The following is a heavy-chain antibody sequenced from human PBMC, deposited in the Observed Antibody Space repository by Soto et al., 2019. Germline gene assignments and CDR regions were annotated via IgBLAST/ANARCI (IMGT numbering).Heavy chain of an antibody. CDR2: IVVGSGNT. CDR3: ALDYGDYKLAY. J-gene: IGHJ4*02. V-gene: IGHV1-58*01. Sequence: ASVKVSCKTSGFIFTSSAVQWVRQARGQRLEWMGRIVVGSGNTDYAQKFHNRVTITRDMSTSTGYMEVRSLSSEDTAVYYCALDYGDYKLAYWGQGTLVTVSS. D-gene: IGHD4-17*01. CDR1: GFIFTSSA.